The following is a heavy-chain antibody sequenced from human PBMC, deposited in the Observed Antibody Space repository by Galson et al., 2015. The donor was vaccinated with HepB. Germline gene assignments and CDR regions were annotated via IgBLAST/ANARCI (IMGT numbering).Heavy chain of an antibody. CDR1: GFTFSNYN. V-gene: IGHV3-21*01. D-gene: IGHD7-27*01. J-gene: IGHJ4*02. CDR3: ARDPPLGTPFDF. Sequence: SLRLSCATSGFTFSNYNMVWVRQAPGKGLEWVSSISSDSSYMYYVDSVQGRFSISRDNAKDSLYLQMNSLRTEDTAVYFCARDPPLGTPFDFWGQGTLVTVSS. CDR2: ISSDSSYM.